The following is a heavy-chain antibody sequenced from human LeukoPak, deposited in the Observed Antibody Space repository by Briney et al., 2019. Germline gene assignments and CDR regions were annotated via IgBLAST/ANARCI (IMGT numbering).Heavy chain of an antibody. D-gene: IGHD6-6*01. V-gene: IGHV4-39*07. J-gene: IGHJ4*02. CDR3: ARGDWSAARPFDY. CDR1: GGSISSGFYY. CDR2: IYYSGIT. Sequence: PSETLSLTCTVSGGSISSGFYYWAWIRQPPGKGLEWIGSIYYSGITYYNPSLKSRVTISVDTSKNQFSLKLSSVTAADTAVYYCARGDWSAARPFDYWGQGTLVTVSS.